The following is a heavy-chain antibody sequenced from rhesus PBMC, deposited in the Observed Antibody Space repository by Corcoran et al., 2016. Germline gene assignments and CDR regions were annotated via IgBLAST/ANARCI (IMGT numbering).Heavy chain of an antibody. Sequence: QVQLQESGPGLVKPAETLSLTCAVSGFSISSASYRGWIRPPPGKGLEYMGYFSGSSGSTYYNPSLKSRVTISKDTSKNQFSLKLSSVTAADTAVYYCVRDGWQSYFDYWGQGVLVTVSS. D-gene: IGHD6-37*01. CDR1: GFSISSASY. V-gene: IGHV4-99*02. CDR3: VRDGWQSYFDY. CDR2: FSGSSGST. J-gene: IGHJ4*01.